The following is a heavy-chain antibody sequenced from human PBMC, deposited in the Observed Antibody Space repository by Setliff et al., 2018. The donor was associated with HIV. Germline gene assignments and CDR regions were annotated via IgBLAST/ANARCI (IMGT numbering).Heavy chain of an antibody. D-gene: IGHD2-15*01. CDR1: GGSFSNYY. CDR2: INHSGST. J-gene: IGHJ5*02. CDR3: ARSSLHCGGGSCYLTWFDP. Sequence: SETLSLTCAVYGGSFSNYYWSWIRQPPGKGPEWIGEINHSGSTNYNPSLKSRVSISVDTSKKQFSLKLSSVSAADTAVYYCARSSLHCGGGSCYLTWFDPWGQGTLVTVSS. V-gene: IGHV4-34*01.